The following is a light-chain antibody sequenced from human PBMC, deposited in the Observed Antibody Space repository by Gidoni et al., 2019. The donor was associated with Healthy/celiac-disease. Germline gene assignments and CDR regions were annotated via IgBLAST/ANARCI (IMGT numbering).Light chain of an antibody. V-gene: IGKV3-15*01. CDR1: QSVSSN. CDR2: GAS. CDR3: QQYNNWPPPGRGT. J-gene: IGKJ2*01. Sequence: EIVMTQSPATLSVSPGERATLSCRASQSVSSNLAWYQQKPGQAPRLLIYGASTRATGIPARFSGSGSGTEFTLTISSLQSEDFAVYYCQQYNNWPPPGRGTFGQGTKLEIK.